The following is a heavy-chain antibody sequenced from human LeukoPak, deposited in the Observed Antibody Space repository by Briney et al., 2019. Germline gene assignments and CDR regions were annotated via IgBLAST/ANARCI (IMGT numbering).Heavy chain of an antibody. Sequence: SVKVSCKASGGAFSSYTISWVRQAPGQGLEWMGRIIPILGIANYAQKFQGRVTITADKSTSTAHMELSSLRSEDTAVYYCARDFPYWDYWGQGTLVTVSS. V-gene: IGHV1-69*04. CDR1: GGAFSSYT. CDR3: ARDFPYWDY. CDR2: IIPILGIA. J-gene: IGHJ4*02.